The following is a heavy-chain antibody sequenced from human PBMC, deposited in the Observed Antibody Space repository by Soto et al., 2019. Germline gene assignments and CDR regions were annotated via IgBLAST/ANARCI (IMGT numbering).Heavy chain of an antibody. CDR2: VWYDASKE. D-gene: IGHD3-22*01. CDR3: ARDCDTSGHFSWFDP. Sequence: QVQLVESGGGVVQPGGSLRLSCGASGFIFSHYGMNWVRQAPGKGLEWVAGVWYDASKEYYTDSVKGRFTISRDNSKNTVCLNMNRLRVEDKAVYDCARDCDTSGHFSWFDPWGRGTLVTVSS. CDR1: GFIFSHYG. V-gene: IGHV3-33*01. J-gene: IGHJ5*02.